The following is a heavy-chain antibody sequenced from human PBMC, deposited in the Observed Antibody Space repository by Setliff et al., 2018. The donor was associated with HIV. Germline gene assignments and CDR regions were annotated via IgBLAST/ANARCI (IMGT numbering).Heavy chain of an antibody. V-gene: IGHV1-24*01. Sequence: GASVKVSCKISGYTLTELSIHWVRQAPGKGLEWMANFDPEDGETFYAQKFQGRLTMTEDTSTDTAYMELSSLRSDDTAMYYCATDPGYSSTCYSESFQHWGQGTVVTVSS. CDR1: GYTLTELS. J-gene: IGHJ1*01. CDR3: ATDPGYSSTCYSESFQH. D-gene: IGHD6-13*01. CDR2: FDPEDGET.